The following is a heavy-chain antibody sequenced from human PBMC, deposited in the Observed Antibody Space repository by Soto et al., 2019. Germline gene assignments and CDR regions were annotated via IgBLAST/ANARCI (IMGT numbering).Heavy chain of an antibody. CDR2: ISGGGASA. V-gene: IGHV3-23*01. CDR1: GFTFNTYS. D-gene: IGHD1-26*01. CDR3: AKGRGYRGSYLET. J-gene: IGHJ5*02. Sequence: GGSLRLSCGASGFTFNTYSMSWVRQAPGKGLEWVSVISGGGASADYVDSVKGRFTISRDKSKNTVYLEMNSLRDEDTAVYYCAKGRGYRGSYLETWGQGTLVTVYS.